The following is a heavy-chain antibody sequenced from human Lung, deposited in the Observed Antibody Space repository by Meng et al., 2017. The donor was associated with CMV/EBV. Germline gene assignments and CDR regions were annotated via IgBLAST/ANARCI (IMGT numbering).Heavy chain of an antibody. Sequence: SXADSGFTFSSYWMGWVRQAPGKGLGWVANIKEDGSEKYYVDSVKGRFTISRDNAKKSLYLQMNSLRAEDTAVYYCAREQWLHPILEHWGQGTVVTVSS. J-gene: IGHJ4*02. V-gene: IGHV3-7*01. CDR3: AREQWLHPILEH. CDR1: GFTFSSYW. CDR2: IKEDGSEK. D-gene: IGHD5-12*01.